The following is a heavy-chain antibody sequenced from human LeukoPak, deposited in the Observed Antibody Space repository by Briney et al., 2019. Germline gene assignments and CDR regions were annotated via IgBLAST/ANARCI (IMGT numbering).Heavy chain of an antibody. Sequence: SETLSLTCTVSGASVRSHCWSWIRQPPGKGLEWIGYGFYIGRTNYNPSLKSRVDISVDTSNNQFSLKLRSVTAADTAVYYCARRDGDHYDFDQWGQGILVSVSS. CDR2: GFYIGRT. CDR3: ARRDGDHYDFDQ. D-gene: IGHD5-24*01. V-gene: IGHV4-59*02. J-gene: IGHJ4*02. CDR1: GASVRSHC.